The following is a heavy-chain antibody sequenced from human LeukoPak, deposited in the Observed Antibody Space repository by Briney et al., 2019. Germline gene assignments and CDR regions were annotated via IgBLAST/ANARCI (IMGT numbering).Heavy chain of an antibody. Sequence: GGSLRLSCAASGFTFSSYGMHWVRQAPGKGLEYVSAISSNGGSTFYANSVKGRFIVSRDNSKNTLSLQMGSLRAEDLAVYYCARRAPGFSSGWLDHWGQGTLVTVSS. D-gene: IGHD6-19*01. CDR2: ISSNGGST. CDR1: GFTFSSYG. CDR3: ARRAPGFSSGWLDH. J-gene: IGHJ4*02. V-gene: IGHV3-64*01.